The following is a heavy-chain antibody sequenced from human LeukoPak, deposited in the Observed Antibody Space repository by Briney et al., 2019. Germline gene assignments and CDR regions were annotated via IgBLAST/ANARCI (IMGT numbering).Heavy chain of an antibody. J-gene: IGHJ3*02. D-gene: IGHD6-13*01. CDR3: ARDLAAAYGDAFDI. V-gene: IGHV4-61*02. CDR1: GGSISSGSYY. CDR2: IYTSGST. Sequence: PSETLSLTCTVSGGSISSGSYYWSWIRQPAGKGLEWIGRIYTSGSTNYNPSLKSRVTISVDTSKNQFSLKLSSVTAADTAVYYCARDLAAAYGDAFDIWGQGTMVTVSS.